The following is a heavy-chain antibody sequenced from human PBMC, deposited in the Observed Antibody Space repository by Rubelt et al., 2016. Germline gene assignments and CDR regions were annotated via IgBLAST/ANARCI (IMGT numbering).Heavy chain of an antibody. Sequence: QLQLQESGPGLVKPSETLSLTCTVSSGSISSSRYFWGWIRQPPGKGPEWIGSISYSGGTYYNPSLKSRATISLDTSKNQFTLKLRSVTAADTAVYYCARDLDTRGWYWDYWGQGTLVTVSS. CDR3: ARDLDTRGWYWDY. J-gene: IGHJ4*02. D-gene: IGHD6-19*01. CDR2: ISYSGGT. V-gene: IGHV4-39*02. CDR1: SGSISSSRYF.